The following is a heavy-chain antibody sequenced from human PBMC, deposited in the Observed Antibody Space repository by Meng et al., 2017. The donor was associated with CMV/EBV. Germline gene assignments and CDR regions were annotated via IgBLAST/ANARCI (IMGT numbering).Heavy chain of an antibody. J-gene: IGHJ4*02. CDR1: GITFSSYS. Sequence: GESLKISCAASGITFSSYSMNWVRQAPGKGLEWVSYISSSSSTIYYADSVKGRFTISRDNSKNTLYLQMNSLRAEDTAVYYCAKGGDFWSGSNFDYWGQGTLVTVSS. CDR2: ISSSSSTI. D-gene: IGHD3-3*01. CDR3: AKGGDFWSGSNFDY. V-gene: IGHV3-48*01.